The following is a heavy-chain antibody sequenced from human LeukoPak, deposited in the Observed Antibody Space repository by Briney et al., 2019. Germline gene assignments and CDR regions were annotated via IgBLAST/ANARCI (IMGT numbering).Heavy chain of an antibody. CDR3: ARVYVPNAFDI. J-gene: IGHJ3*02. CDR1: GYTFTSYG. V-gene: IGHV1-18*01. D-gene: IGHD2-8*01. Sequence: ASVKVSCKASGYTFTSYGISWVRQAPGQGLEWMGWISAYNGNTNYAQKLQGRVTMTTDKSTSTAYMELSSLRSEDTAVYYCARVYVPNAFDIWGQGTMVTVSS. CDR2: ISAYNGNT.